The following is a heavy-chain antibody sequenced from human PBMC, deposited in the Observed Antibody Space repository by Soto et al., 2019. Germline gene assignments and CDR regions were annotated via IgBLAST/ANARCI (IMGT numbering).Heavy chain of an antibody. D-gene: IGHD1-26*01. J-gene: IGHJ5*02. CDR1: GGSFSGYY. CDR3: ARGGGSYLGWFDP. CDR2: INHSGST. V-gene: IGHV4-34*01. Sequence: QVQLQQWGAGLLKPSETLSLTCAVYGGSFSGYYWSWIRQPPGKGLEWIGEINHSGSTNDNPSLKSRVXXSXEXXKDQFSLKLSSVTAADTAVYYCARGGGSYLGWFDPWGQGTLVTVSS.